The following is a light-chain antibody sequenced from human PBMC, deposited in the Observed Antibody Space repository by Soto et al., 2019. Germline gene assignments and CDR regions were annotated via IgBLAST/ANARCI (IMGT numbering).Light chain of an antibody. J-gene: IGLJ3*02. CDR3: AAWDDSLNGV. CDR1: SSNIGSNT. CDR2: GNY. V-gene: IGLV1-44*01. Sequence: QSALTQPPSAIGTPGQTVTISCSGTSSNIGSNTVNWYQQVPGAAPKLLIYGNYLRPSGVPDRFSGSKSGTSAYLAISGLQSDDEADYYCAAWDDSLNGVFGGGTKLTVL.